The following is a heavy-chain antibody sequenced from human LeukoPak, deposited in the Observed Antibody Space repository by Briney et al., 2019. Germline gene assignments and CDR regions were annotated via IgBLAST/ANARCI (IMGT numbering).Heavy chain of an antibody. Sequence: ASVKVSCKASGYTFTSYDMNWVRQATGQGLEWMGWMNPNSGNTGYAQKFQGRVTMTRNTSISTAYMELSSLRSEDTAVYYCARGKNDFWSGYEPYDYWGQGTLVTVSS. J-gene: IGHJ4*02. V-gene: IGHV1-8*01. CDR1: GYTFTSYD. CDR2: MNPNSGNT. CDR3: ARGKNDFWSGYEPYDY. D-gene: IGHD3-3*01.